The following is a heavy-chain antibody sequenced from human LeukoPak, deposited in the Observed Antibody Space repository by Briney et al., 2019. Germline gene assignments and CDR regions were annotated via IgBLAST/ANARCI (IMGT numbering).Heavy chain of an antibody. J-gene: IGHJ4*02. D-gene: IGHD3-9*01. CDR2: INPNGGGT. CDR1: GYTFTGYY. Sequence: ASVKVSCKASGYTFTGYYMHWVRQAPGQGLEWMGWINPNGGGTNYAQKFQGRVTMTRDTSISTAYMELSRLRSDDTAVYYCARMAVSTGYYNYWGQGTLVTVSS. V-gene: IGHV1-2*02. CDR3: ARMAVSTGYYNY.